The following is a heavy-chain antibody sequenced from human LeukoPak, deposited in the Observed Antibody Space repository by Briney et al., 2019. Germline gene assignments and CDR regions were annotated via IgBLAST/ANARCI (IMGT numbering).Heavy chain of an antibody. CDR1: GFNFSRYD. D-gene: IGHD2-15*01. J-gene: IGHJ1*01. Sequence: GGSLRLSCAASGFNFSRYDMHWVRHVTGKGLEWVSTIGTAGATWYPGPVLDRFTVSRDNGKNSLSLQMNSLRAGDTAVYYCAKGCGGNCYPPSYWGQGTLVTVSS. CDR2: IGTAGAT. CDR3: AKGCGGNCYPPSY. V-gene: IGHV3-13*04.